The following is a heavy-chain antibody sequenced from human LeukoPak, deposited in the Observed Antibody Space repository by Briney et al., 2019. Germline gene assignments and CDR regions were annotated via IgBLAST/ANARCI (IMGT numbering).Heavy chain of an antibody. D-gene: IGHD6-19*01. CDR2: INHSGST. CDR1: GGSFSGYY. Sequence: KPSETLSLTCAVYGGSFSGYYWSWIRQPPGKGLEWIGEINHSGSTNYNPSLKGRVTISVDTSKNQFSLKLSSVTAADTAVYYCASGWYSSGWYGGGYWGQGTLVTVSS. V-gene: IGHV4-34*01. J-gene: IGHJ4*02. CDR3: ASGWYSSGWYGGGY.